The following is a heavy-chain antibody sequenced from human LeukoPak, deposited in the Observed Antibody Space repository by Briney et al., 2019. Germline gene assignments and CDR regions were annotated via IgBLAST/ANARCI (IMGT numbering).Heavy chain of an antibody. CDR2: IYYSGST. D-gene: IGHD3-10*01. J-gene: IGHJ4*02. V-gene: IGHV4-34*01. Sequence: SETLSLTCAVYGGSFSGYYWSWIRQPPGKGLEWIGSIYYSGSTYYNPSLKSRVTISVDTSKNQFSLKLSSVTAADTAVYYCARQDRRITMVRGVRILDYWGQGTLVTVS. CDR1: GGSFSGYY. CDR3: ARQDRRITMVRGVRILDY.